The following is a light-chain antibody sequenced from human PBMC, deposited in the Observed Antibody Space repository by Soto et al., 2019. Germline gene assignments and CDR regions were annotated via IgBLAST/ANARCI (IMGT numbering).Light chain of an antibody. CDR3: QQYNNWWT. CDR2: GAS. Sequence: EIVMTQSPATLSVSPGERATLSCRASQSVSSSLAWYQQKPGQAPRLLIYGASTRATGIPARFSGRGSETEFTLTISSLQSEDSAVYYCQQYNNWWTFGQGTKVEIK. V-gene: IGKV3-15*01. CDR1: QSVSSS. J-gene: IGKJ1*01.